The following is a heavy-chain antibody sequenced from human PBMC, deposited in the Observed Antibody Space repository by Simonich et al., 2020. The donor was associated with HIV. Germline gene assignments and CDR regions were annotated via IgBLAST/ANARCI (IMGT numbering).Heavy chain of an antibody. V-gene: IGHV3-30*04. CDR3: ARDSRYYDFWSGYRPDAFDI. Sequence: QVQLVESGGGVVQPGRSLRLSCAASGFTFSSYAMHWVRQAPGTGLEWVAVISYVGSNKYYEDSVKVRFTTARDNSKNTLYLQMNSLRAEDTAVYYCARDSRYYDFWSGYRPDAFDIWGQGTMVTVSS. D-gene: IGHD3-3*01. CDR1: GFTFSSYA. J-gene: IGHJ3*02. CDR2: ISYVGSNK.